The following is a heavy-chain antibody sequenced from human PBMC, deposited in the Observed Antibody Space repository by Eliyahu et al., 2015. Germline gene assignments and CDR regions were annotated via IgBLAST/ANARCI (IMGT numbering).Heavy chain of an antibody. D-gene: IGHD5-18*01. CDR2: IISILGIA. CDR1: GGTFSSYA. V-gene: IGHV1-69*04. Sequence: QVQLVQSGTEVKKPGSSVKVSCKASGGTFSSYAISWVRQAPGQGLEWMGRIISILGIANYAQKFQGRVTITADKSTSTAYMELSSLRSEDTAVYYCARVGDTAIPYFDYWGQGTLVTVSS. J-gene: IGHJ4*02. CDR3: ARVGDTAIPYFDY.